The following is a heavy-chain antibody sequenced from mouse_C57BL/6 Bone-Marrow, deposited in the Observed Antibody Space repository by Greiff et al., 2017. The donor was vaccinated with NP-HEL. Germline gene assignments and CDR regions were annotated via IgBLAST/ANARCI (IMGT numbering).Heavy chain of an antibody. V-gene: IGHV1-15*01. Sequence: QVQLQQSGAELVRPGASVTLSCKASGYTFTDYEMHWVKQTPVHGLEWIGAIDPETGGTAYNQKFKGKAILTADKSSSTAYMELRSLTSEDSAVYYCTEGDSNWFFDYWGQGTTLTVSS. D-gene: IGHD2-5*01. CDR2: IDPETGGT. J-gene: IGHJ2*01. CDR3: TEGDSNWFFDY. CDR1: GYTFTDYE.